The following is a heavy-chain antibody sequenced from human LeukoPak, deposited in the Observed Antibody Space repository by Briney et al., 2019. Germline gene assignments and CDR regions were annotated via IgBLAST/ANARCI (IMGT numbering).Heavy chain of an antibody. CDR1: GFIFSSFA. V-gene: IGHV3-23*01. CDR3: ANMQLVKGVFEI. D-gene: IGHD6-13*01. Sequence: PEGSLRLSCAASGFIFSSFAMSWVRQAPGKGLDWVSGISGGSENAYYADSVKGRFTISRDNSKNTLDLHMTSLTADDTAVYYCANMQLVKGVFEIWGQGTRVTVSS. CDR2: ISGGSENA. J-gene: IGHJ3*02.